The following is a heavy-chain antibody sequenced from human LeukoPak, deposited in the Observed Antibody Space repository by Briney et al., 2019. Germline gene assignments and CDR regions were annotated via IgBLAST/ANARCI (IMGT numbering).Heavy chain of an antibody. Sequence: GGSLRLSCVASGFTFSSSAFHWVRQAPGKGLDWVALISYDGSNNYYADSVKGRFTVSRDNAKNSLYLQMNSLRAEDTAVYYCARKGRDWYFDYWGQGTLVTVSS. CDR2: ISYDGSNN. CDR1: GFTFSSSA. CDR3: ARKGRDWYFDY. D-gene: IGHD5-24*01. V-gene: IGHV3-30*03. J-gene: IGHJ4*02.